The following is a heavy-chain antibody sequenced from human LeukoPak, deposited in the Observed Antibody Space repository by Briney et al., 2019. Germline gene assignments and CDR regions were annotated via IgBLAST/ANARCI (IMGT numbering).Heavy chain of an antibody. J-gene: IGHJ5*02. V-gene: IGHV4-39*07. CDR2: IYYSGST. CDR1: GGSISSSSYY. CDR3: ARDPSGWIYWFDP. D-gene: IGHD6-19*01. Sequence: PSETLSLTCTVSGGSISSSSYYWGWIRQSPGKGLEWIGSIYYSGSTYYNPSLKSRVTISVDTSKNQFSLKLSSVTAADTAVYYCARDPSGWIYWFDPWGQGTLVTVSS.